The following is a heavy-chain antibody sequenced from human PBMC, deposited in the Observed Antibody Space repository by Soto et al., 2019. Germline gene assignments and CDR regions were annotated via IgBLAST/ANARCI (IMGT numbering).Heavy chain of an antibody. CDR3: ARIVRVGYCSSTSCSVDY. Sequence: GGSLRLSCAASGFTFSSYSMNWVRQAPGKGLEWVSSISSSSSYIYYADSVKGRFTISRDNAKNSLYLQMNSLRAEDTAVYYCARIVRVGYCSSTSCSVDYWGQGTLVTVSS. D-gene: IGHD2-2*01. CDR2: ISSSSSYI. CDR1: GFTFSSYS. J-gene: IGHJ4*02. V-gene: IGHV3-21*01.